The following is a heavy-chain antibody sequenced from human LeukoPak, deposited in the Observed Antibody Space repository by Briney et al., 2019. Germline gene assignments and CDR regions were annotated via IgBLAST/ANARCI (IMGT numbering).Heavy chain of an antibody. V-gene: IGHV1-3*01. J-gene: IGHJ4*02. CDR1: GYTFSNYA. CDR3: ARDPDSYGYLYYFDS. D-gene: IGHD5-18*01. CDR2: INAGNGNT. Sequence: ASVKVSCKAPGYTFSNYAMHWVRQAPGQRLEWMGWINAGNGNTKYSQKFQGRVTITRDTSASTAYMELSSLRSEDTAVYYCARDPDSYGYLYYFDSWGQGTLVTVSS.